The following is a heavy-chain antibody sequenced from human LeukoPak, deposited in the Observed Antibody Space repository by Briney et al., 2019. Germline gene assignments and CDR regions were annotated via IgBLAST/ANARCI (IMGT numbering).Heavy chain of an antibody. D-gene: IGHD3-10*01. Sequence: SETLSLTCTVSGGSISSYYWSWIRQPPGKGLEWIGYIYHSGSTYYNPSLKSRVTISVDRSKNQFSLKLSSVTAADTAVYYCARGRQIRGVISWFDPWGQGTLVTVSS. J-gene: IGHJ5*02. CDR1: GGSISSYY. CDR2: IYHSGST. CDR3: ARGRQIRGVISWFDP. V-gene: IGHV4-59*12.